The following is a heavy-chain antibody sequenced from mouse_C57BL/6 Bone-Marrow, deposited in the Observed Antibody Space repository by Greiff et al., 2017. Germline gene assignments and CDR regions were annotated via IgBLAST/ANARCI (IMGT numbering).Heavy chain of an antibody. CDR3: ARESYVFHFDY. J-gene: IGHJ2*01. V-gene: IGHV1-53*01. D-gene: IGHD1-1*01. CDR2: INPSNGGT. CDR1: GYTFTSYW. Sequence: QVQLKQPGTELVKPGASVKLSCKASGYTFTSYWMHWVKQRPGQGLEWIGNINPSNGGTNYNQKFKGKSTLTVDKSSSTAYMQLSSLTSEDSAVYYCARESYVFHFDYWGQDTTLSVSS.